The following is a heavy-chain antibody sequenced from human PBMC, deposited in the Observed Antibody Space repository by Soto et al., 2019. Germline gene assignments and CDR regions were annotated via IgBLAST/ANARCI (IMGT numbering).Heavy chain of an antibody. Sequence: GGSLRLSCAASVFTFSSYAMHWVRQAPGKGLEWVAVISYDGSNKYYADSVKGRLTISRDNSKNTLYLQMNSLRAEDTAVYYCARDDVEMATMGYYFDYWGQGTLVTVSS. CDR1: VFTFSSYA. V-gene: IGHV3-30-3*01. CDR3: ARDDVEMATMGYYFDY. D-gene: IGHD5-12*01. CDR2: ISYDGSNK. J-gene: IGHJ4*02.